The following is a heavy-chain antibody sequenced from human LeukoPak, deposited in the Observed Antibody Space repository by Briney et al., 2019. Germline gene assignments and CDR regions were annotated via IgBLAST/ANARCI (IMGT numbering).Heavy chain of an antibody. Sequence: PSETLSLTCTVSGGSISSYYWSWIRQPPGKGLEWIGYIYYSGSTNYNPSLKSRVTISVDTSKNRFSLKLSSVTAADTAVYYCARAAAGTEFDYWGQGTLVTVSS. V-gene: IGHV4-59*01. CDR3: ARAAAGTEFDY. J-gene: IGHJ4*02. CDR1: GGSISSYY. CDR2: IYYSGST. D-gene: IGHD6-13*01.